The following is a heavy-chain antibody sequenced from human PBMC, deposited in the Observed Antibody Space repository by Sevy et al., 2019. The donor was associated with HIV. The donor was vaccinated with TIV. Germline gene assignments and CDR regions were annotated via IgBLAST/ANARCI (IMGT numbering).Heavy chain of an antibody. Sequence: GGSLRLSCTASGFPFGSYEMNWVRQAPGKGLEWVSYISNSGSAKYYSDSVRGRFTISRDNAKNSLYLQMNSLRAEDTAVYYCARDLPPSATTVAHFDYWGRGTLVTASS. CDR1: GFPFGSYE. V-gene: IGHV3-48*03. CDR3: ARDLPPSATTVAHFDY. J-gene: IGHJ4*02. D-gene: IGHD4-17*01. CDR2: ISNSGSAK.